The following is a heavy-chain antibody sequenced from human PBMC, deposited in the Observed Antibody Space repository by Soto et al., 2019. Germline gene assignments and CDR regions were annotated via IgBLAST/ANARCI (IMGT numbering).Heavy chain of an antibody. CDR1: GGTFSSYA. CDR3: ARSNTRDDFGY. D-gene: IGHD2-2*02. Sequence: QVQRVQSGAEVKKPGSSVKVYCKASGGTFSSYAIFWVRQAPGQGLEWMGGIIPIFGTANYAQKFQGRVTSTADESTSTTYMELSSPRSEDTAVYYCARSNTRDDFGYWGQGTLVTVSS. CDR2: IIPIFGTA. J-gene: IGHJ4*02. V-gene: IGHV1-69*12.